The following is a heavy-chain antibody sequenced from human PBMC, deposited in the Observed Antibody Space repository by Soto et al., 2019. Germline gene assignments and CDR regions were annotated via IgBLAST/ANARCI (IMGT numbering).Heavy chain of an antibody. CDR3: AGALRTYCGGDCYSSSWYFDL. J-gene: IGHJ2*01. Sequence: QVQLVQSGGEVKKPGSSVKVSCKASGGTFSSYAISWVRQAPGQGLEWMGGIIPIFGTANYAQKFQGRVTITADESTSTAYMELSSLRSEDTAVYYCAGALRTYCGGDCYSSSWYFDLWGRGTLVTVSS. V-gene: IGHV1-69*01. CDR2: IIPIFGTA. D-gene: IGHD2-21*02. CDR1: GGTFSSYA.